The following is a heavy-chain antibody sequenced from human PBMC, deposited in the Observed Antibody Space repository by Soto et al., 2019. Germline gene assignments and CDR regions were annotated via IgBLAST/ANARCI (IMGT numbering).Heavy chain of an antibody. V-gene: IGHV1-46*01. Sequence: ASVKVSCKASGYTFTSYYMHWVRQAPGQGLEWMGIINPSGGSTSYAQKFQGRVTIIADETTNTASLELTSLRSEDTAVYYCARGNALDIWGQGTTVTVSS. J-gene: IGHJ6*02. CDR1: GYTFTSYY. CDR2: INPSGGST. CDR3: ARGNALDI.